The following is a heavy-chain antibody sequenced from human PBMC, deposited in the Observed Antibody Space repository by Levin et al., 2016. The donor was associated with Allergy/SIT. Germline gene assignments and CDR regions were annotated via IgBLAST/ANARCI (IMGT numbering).Heavy chain of an antibody. V-gene: IGHV1-69*01. D-gene: IGHD4-23*01. CDR2: IIPIFGTA. Sequence: WVRQAPGQGLEWMGGIIPIFGTANYAQKFQGRVTITADESTSTAYMELSSLRSEDTAVYYCARFRGGGNLGYYYGMDVWGQGTTVTVSS. J-gene: IGHJ6*02. CDR3: ARFRGGGNLGYYYGMDV.